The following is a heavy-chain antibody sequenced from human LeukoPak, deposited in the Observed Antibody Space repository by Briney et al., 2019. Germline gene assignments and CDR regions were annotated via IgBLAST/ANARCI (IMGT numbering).Heavy chain of an antibody. V-gene: IGHV3-9*01. CDR3: AKDSIAAAGTLGY. J-gene: IGHJ4*02. Sequence: GGSLRLSCAASGFTFSSYSMNWVRQAPGKGLEWVSGISWNSGSIGYADSVKGRFTISRDNAKNSLYLQMNSLRAEDTALYYCAKDSIAAAGTLGYWGQGTLVTVSS. CDR1: GFTFSSYS. D-gene: IGHD6-13*01. CDR2: ISWNSGSI.